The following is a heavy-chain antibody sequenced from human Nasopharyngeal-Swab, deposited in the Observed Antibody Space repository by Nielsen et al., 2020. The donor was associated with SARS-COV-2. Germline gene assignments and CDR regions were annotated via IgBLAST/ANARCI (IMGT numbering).Heavy chain of an antibody. CDR1: GFTFSSYS. D-gene: IGHD3-10*01. CDR2: ISSSSSYI. CDR3: AKGVVPYGSGSRSDY. Sequence: GESLKISCAASGFTFSSYSMNWVRQAPGKGLEWVSSISSSSSYIYYADSVKGRFTISRDNSKNTLYLQMNSLRAEDTAVYYCAKGVVPYGSGSRSDYWGQGTLVTVSS. V-gene: IGHV3-21*04. J-gene: IGHJ4*02.